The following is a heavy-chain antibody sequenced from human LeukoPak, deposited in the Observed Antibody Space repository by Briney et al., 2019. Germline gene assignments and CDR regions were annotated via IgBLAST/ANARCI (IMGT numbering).Heavy chain of an antibody. J-gene: IGHJ4*02. CDR3: ARLSALDYYGSGSGYDY. CDR2: IIPIFGTA. Sequence: ASVKVSCKASGGTFSSYAINWVRQAPGQGLKWMGGIIPIFGTANYAQKFQGRVTITADEYTSTAYMELSSLRSEDTAVYYCARLSALDYYGSGSGYDYWGQGTLVTVSS. CDR1: GGTFSSYA. D-gene: IGHD3-10*01. V-gene: IGHV1-69*01.